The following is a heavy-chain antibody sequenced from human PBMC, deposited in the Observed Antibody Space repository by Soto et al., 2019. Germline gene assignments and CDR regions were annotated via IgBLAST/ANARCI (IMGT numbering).Heavy chain of an antibody. CDR3: ARTDRVLYGLDV. CDR1: GFTFRNYD. CDR2: ISAAGDP. J-gene: IGHJ6*02. V-gene: IGHV3-13*05. Sequence: EVQLVESGGGLVQPGGSLRLSCEASGFTFRNYDMHWVRQGTGKGLEWVSGISAAGDPDYADSVEGRFTISRENAQNSFFMQMNSLRVGDTAVYYRARTDRVLYGLDVWGQGTTVIVSS.